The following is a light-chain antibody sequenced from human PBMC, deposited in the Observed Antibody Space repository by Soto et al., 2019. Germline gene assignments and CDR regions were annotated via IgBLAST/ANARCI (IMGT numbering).Light chain of an antibody. J-gene: IGKJ2*01. CDR1: QSVRTH. CDR3: QQSYSPPRT. CDR2: AAS. V-gene: IGKV1-39*01. Sequence: DIQMTQSPSSLSASIGDRVTITCRASQSVRTHLNWYHQKPGKAPELLIYAASSLQAGVPSRFSGRGSGTDFNLTISSLHPEDFGDYYCQQSYSPPRTFGQGTNLEIK.